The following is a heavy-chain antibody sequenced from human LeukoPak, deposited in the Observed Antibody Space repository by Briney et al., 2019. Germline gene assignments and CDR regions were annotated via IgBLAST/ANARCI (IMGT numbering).Heavy chain of an antibody. CDR2: MNPNSGNT. CDR1: GYIFTSYG. D-gene: IGHD6-13*01. J-gene: IGHJ6*02. V-gene: IGHV1-8*02. Sequence: ASVKVSCKSFGYIFTSYGITWVRQAPEQGLEWMGWMNPNSGNTGYAQKFQGRVTMTRNTSISTAYMELSSLRSEDTAVYYCAREFIAAAGTNYYYGMDVWGQGTTVTVSS. CDR3: AREFIAAAGTNYYYGMDV.